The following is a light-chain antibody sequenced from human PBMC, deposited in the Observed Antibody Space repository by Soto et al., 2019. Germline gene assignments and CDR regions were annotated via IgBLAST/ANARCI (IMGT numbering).Light chain of an antibody. V-gene: IGKV1-5*03. CDR2: KAS. Sequence: DIQMTQSPSTLSASVGDRVTITCRASQSISSWLAWYQQKPGKAPKLLIYKASSLESGVPSRFSGSGSGTESTLTISSLQPDNFQTYYCQQSSPFGPGPKVDIK. J-gene: IGKJ3*01. CDR3: QQSSP. CDR1: QSISSW.